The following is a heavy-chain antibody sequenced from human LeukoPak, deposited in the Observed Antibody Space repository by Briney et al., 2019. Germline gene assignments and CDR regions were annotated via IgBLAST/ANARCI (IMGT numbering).Heavy chain of an antibody. V-gene: IGHV4-4*07. CDR2: IYTSGST. Sequence: SETLSLTCTVSGGSISSYYWSWIRQPAGKGLEWIGRIYTSGSTNYNPSLKSRVTMSVDTSKNQFSLKLSSVTAADTAVYYCASGDLYYGSGTYWGQGTLVTVSS. J-gene: IGHJ4*02. CDR3: ASGDLYYGSGTY. D-gene: IGHD3-10*01. CDR1: GGSISSYY.